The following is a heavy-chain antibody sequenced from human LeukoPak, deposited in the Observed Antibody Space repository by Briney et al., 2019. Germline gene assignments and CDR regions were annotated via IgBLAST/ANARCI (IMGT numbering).Heavy chain of an antibody. CDR2: IFYSGRT. CDR3: AREDGYNSPYYFDY. J-gene: IGHJ4*02. CDR1: GCSISSYY. D-gene: IGHD5-24*01. V-gene: IGHV4-59*01. Sequence: SETLTLTCTVSGCSISSYYWSWIRQPPGKGLEWIGFIFYSGRTNYNPSVKSRVTISVATSKNKSSLKLKSVTAADTAVYYCAREDGYNSPYYFDYWGQGTLVTVSS.